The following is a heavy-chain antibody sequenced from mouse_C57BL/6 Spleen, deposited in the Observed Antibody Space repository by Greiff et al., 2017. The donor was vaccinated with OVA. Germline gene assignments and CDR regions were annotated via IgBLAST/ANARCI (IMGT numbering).Heavy chain of an antibody. CDR1: GFTFSDYG. Sequence: EVKLMESGGGLVKPGGSLKLSCAASGFTFSDYGMHWVRQAPEQGLEWVAYISSGSSTIYYADTVKGRFTISRDNAKNTLFLQMTSLRSEDTAMYYGASGGYYEDYYAMDYWGQGTSVTVSS. D-gene: IGHD2-3*01. CDR3: ASGGYYEDYYAMDY. CDR2: ISSGSSTI. V-gene: IGHV5-17*01. J-gene: IGHJ4*01.